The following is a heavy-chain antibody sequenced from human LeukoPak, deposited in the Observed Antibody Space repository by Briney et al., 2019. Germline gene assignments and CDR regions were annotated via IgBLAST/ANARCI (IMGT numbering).Heavy chain of an antibody. CDR3: ARERGYYDSSGYLDA. CDR1: GGTFSSYA. V-gene: IGHV1-69*04. J-gene: IGHJ4*02. Sequence: SVKVSCKASGGTFSSYAISWVRQAPGQGLEWMGRIIPILGIANYAQKFQGRVTITADKSTSTAYMGLSSLRSEDTAVYYCARERGYYDSSGYLDAWGQGTLVTVSS. CDR2: IIPILGIA. D-gene: IGHD3-22*01.